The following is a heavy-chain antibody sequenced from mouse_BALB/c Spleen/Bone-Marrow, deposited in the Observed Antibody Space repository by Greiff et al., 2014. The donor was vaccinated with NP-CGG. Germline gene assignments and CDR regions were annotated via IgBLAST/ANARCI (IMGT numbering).Heavy chain of an antibody. J-gene: IGHJ2*01. CDR3: ARDRGFDY. CDR1: GYSITSGYY. CDR2: ITYDGSN. Sequence: EVKVEESGPGLVKPSQSLPLTCSVTGYSITSGYYWSWLRQFPGNKLEWMGYITYDGSNNYNPSLKNRISITRDTSKNQFFLKLNSVTTEDTATYYCARDRGFDYWGQGTTLTVSS. V-gene: IGHV3-6*01.